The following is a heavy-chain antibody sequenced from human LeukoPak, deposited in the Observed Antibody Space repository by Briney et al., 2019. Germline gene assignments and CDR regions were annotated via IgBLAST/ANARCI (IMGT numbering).Heavy chain of an antibody. Sequence: ASVKVSCKASGYTFTGYYIHWVQQAPGQGLEWMGWINPDSGGTNYAQKFQGRVTMTRDTSISTAYMELSRLRSDDTAIYYCANIVADGVYWGQGTLVPVSS. CDR3: ANIVADGVY. CDR2: INPDSGGT. V-gene: IGHV1-2*02. CDR1: GYTFTGYY. D-gene: IGHD5-12*01. J-gene: IGHJ4*02.